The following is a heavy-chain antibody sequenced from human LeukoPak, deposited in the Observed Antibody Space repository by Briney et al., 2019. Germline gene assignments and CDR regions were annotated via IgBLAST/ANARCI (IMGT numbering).Heavy chain of an antibody. CDR1: GGSFSSYY. V-gene: IGHV4-4*07. J-gene: IGHJ4*02. Sequence: SETLSLTCTVSGGSFSSYYWTWVRQPAGKGLEWIGLIQTSGSTNYSPSVKSRVTMSIDTSKNQFSLNLTSVTAADTAMYYCARLGGGAYSFDYWGQGTLVTVSS. CDR2: IQTSGST. CDR3: ARLGGGAYSFDY. D-gene: IGHD1-26*01.